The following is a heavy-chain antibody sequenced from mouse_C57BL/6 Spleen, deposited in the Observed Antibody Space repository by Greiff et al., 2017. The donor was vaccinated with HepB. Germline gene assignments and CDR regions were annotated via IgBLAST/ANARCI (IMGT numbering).Heavy chain of an antibody. CDR3: TTELRRLTAD. J-gene: IGHJ3*01. V-gene: IGHV14-4*01. D-gene: IGHD3-2*02. CDR1: GFNIKDDY. CDR2: IDPENGAT. Sequence: EVQLQQSGAELVRPGASVKLSCTASGFNIKDDYMHWVKQRPEQGLEWIGWIDPENGATEYASKFQGKATITADKSYNTAYLQLSSLTSEDTAVYYCTTELRRLTADWGQGTLVTVSA.